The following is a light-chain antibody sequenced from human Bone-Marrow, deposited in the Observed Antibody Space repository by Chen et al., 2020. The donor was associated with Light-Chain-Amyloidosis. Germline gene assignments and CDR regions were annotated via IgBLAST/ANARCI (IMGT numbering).Light chain of an antibody. Sequence: QSALSQPASVSGAPGQSITISCTGASSDVDGYDYVSWYQQHPGKAPKLIIYEVTHRPSGVSYRFSGSKAGNTAALTIVRVEAGDEADYYCQVWDRSSDRPMFGGGTKLTVL. CDR1: SSDVDGYDY. CDR3: QVWDRSSDRPM. V-gene: IGLV2-14*03. CDR2: EVT. J-gene: IGLJ3*02.